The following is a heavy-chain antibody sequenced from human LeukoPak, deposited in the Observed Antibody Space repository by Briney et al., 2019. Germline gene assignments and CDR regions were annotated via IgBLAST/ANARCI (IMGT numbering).Heavy chain of an antibody. CDR1: GFTFDDYG. J-gene: IGHJ4*01. D-gene: IGHD3-22*01. CDR3: ARAPHSYDSSGYLSFDY. Sequence: PGGSLRLSCAASGFTFDDYGMSWVRQAPGKGLEWVSGINWNGGSTGYADSVKGRFTISRDNAKNSLYLQMNSLRAEDTALYHCARAPHSYDSSGYLSFDYWAKEPRFTVSS. V-gene: IGHV3-20*01. CDR2: INWNGGST.